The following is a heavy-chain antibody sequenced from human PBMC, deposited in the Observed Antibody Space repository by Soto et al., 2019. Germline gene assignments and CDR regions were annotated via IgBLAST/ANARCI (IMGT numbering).Heavy chain of an antibody. CDR2: IYYSGST. CDR3: ARLQYYFDY. J-gene: IGHJ4*02. Sequence: PSETLSLTRTVSGGSISSYYWSWIRQPPGKGLEWIGYIYYSGSTNYNPSLKSRVTISVDTSKNQFSLRLSSVTAADTAVYYCARLQYYFDYWGQGTLVTVSS. CDR1: GGSISSYY. V-gene: IGHV4-59*01.